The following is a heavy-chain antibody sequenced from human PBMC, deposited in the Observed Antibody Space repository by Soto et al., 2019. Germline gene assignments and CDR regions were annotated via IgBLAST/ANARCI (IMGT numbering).Heavy chain of an antibody. Sequence: SVKVSCKASGGTFSSYAISWVRQAPGQGLEWMGGIIPIFGTANYAQKFQGRVTITADESTSTAYMELSSLRSEDTAVYYCARVTYYDFWSGSAPQYYYYGMDVWGQGTTVTVSS. J-gene: IGHJ6*02. D-gene: IGHD3-3*01. CDR3: ARVTYYDFWSGSAPQYYYYGMDV. CDR1: GGTFSSYA. V-gene: IGHV1-69*13. CDR2: IIPIFGTA.